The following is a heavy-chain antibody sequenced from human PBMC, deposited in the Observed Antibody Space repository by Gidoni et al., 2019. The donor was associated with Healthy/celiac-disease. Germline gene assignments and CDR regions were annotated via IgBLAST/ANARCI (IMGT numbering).Heavy chain of an antibody. D-gene: IGHD2-8*02. CDR3: ARESLYCTGGVCHKAFDI. CDR2: IYTSGST. CDR1: GGSISSGSYY. Sequence: QVQLQESGPGLVKPSQTLSLTCTVSGGSISSGSYYWSWIRQPAGKGLEWIGRIYTSGSTNYNPSLKSRVTISVDTSKNQFSLKLSSVTAADTAVYYCARESLYCTGGVCHKAFDIWGQGTMVTVSS. J-gene: IGHJ3*02. V-gene: IGHV4-61*02.